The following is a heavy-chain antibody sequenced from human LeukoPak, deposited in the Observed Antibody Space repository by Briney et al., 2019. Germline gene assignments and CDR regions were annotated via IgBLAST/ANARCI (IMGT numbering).Heavy chain of an antibody. CDR3: ASLGQGDY. V-gene: IGHV4-38-2*01. CDR1: GYSISSGYY. D-gene: IGHD7-27*01. J-gene: IGHJ4*02. CDR2: IYHSGST. Sequence: SETLSLTCAVSGYSISSGYYWGWIRQPPGKGLEWIGSIYHSGSTYYNPSLKGRVTISVDTSKNQFPLKLSSVTAADTAVYYCASLGQGDYWGQGTLVTVSS.